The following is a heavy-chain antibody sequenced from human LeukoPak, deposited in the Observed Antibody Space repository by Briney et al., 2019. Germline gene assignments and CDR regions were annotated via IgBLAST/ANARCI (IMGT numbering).Heavy chain of an antibody. Sequence: ASVKVSCKASGYIFTDHFFHWVRQAPGQGLEWMGWIRPTDGATKVAQKFQGRVTLARDTSISTVYMEMSGLRFDDTAMYYCARGRYRYSYDYWGQGTLVTVSS. CDR1: GYIFTDHF. CDR3: ARGRYRYSYDY. CDR2: IRPTDGAT. D-gene: IGHD1-26*01. V-gene: IGHV1-2*02. J-gene: IGHJ4*02.